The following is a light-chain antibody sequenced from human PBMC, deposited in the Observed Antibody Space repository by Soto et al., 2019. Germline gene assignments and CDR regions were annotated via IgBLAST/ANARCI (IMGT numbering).Light chain of an antibody. CDR1: QGIRTG. Sequence: AIQMTQSPASLSSSVGDRVTITCRASQGIRTGLGWYHQKPGQAPKLLIYAASSIPNGAPSRSSGSGSGTDFTLTISTLQPEDFAIYYCHQYYNSPLTFGGGTKVEIK. V-gene: IGKV1-6*01. J-gene: IGKJ4*02. CDR3: HQYYNSPLT. CDR2: AAS.